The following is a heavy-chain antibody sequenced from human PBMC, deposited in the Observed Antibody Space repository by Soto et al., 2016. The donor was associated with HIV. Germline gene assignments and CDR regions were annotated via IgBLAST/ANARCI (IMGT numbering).Heavy chain of an antibody. CDR2: ISFDGGDK. V-gene: IGHV3-30*04. D-gene: IGHD3-22*01. Sequence: VQLVESGGDVVQPGRPLRLSCAASGFTFSSYAMHWVRQAPGKGLEWVAVISFDGGDKYYADSVKGRFTISRDNPKNTLYLQMNSLRTEDTAVFYCARAITKKWLLDAFDIWGPRDNGHRSLQ. J-gene: IGHJ3*02. CDR3: ARAITKKWLLDAFDI. CDR1: GFTFSSYA.